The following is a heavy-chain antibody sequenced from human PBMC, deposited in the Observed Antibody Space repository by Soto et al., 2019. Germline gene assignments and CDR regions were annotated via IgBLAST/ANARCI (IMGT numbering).Heavy chain of an antibody. CDR2: ISSSSDTI. Sequence: EVQLVESGGGLVQPGGSLRLSCTVSGFSFSSHSMNWVRQAPGKGLEWLAYISSSSDTIYYADSVRGRFTISRDNAKNSLYLQMNRLRAEDTAVYYCASWAGGNWLGPFDYWGQGTLVPVSS. D-gene: IGHD1-1*01. V-gene: IGHV3-48*01. CDR1: GFSFSSHS. CDR3: ASWAGGNWLGPFDY. J-gene: IGHJ4*02.